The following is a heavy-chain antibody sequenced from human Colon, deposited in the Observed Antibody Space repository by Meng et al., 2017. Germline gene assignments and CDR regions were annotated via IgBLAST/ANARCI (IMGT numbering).Heavy chain of an antibody. D-gene: IGHD4-23*01. CDR3: ARGVDWAKSGNF. Sequence: QVQTRQGGAGLLKPSETLSLTCAVYGGSFSNYYLAWIRQPPGKGLEWIGEIHPSGSSYYSPSLQSRVAITLDTSKNQFSLTLSSLTAADTAVYYCARGVDWAKSGNFWGRGTLVTVSS. CDR2: IHPSGSS. V-gene: IGHV4-34*01. CDR1: GGSFSNYY. J-gene: IGHJ2*01.